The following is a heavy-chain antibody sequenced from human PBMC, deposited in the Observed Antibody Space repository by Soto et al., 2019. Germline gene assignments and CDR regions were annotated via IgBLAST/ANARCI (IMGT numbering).Heavy chain of an antibody. Sequence: PSETLSLTCTVSGGSISSGDYYWSWIRQPPGKGLEWIGYIYYSGSTNYNPSLKSRVTISVDTSKNQFSLKLSSVTAADTAVYYCARREYCGGDCSSAFDIWGQGTMVTVSS. CDR3: ARREYCGGDCSSAFDI. V-gene: IGHV4-61*08. CDR1: GGSISSGDYY. CDR2: IYYSGST. J-gene: IGHJ3*02. D-gene: IGHD2-21*02.